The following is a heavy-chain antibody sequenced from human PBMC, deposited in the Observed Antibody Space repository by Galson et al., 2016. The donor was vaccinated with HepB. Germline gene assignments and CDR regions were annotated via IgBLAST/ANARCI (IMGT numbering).Heavy chain of an antibody. CDR3: ASDWGPDSSYGLLGEAHYYHGMDV. V-gene: IGHV3-48*01. CDR1: GFSFSTYS. Sequence: SLRLSCAASGFSFSTYSINWVRQAPGKGLEWLSYISISSSTSYYADSVKGRFTISRDDAKSSLYLQMNSLRVEDTAVYYCASDWGPDSSYGLLGEAHYYHGMDVWGQGTTVTVAS. CDR2: ISISSSTS. D-gene: IGHD5-18*01. J-gene: IGHJ6*02.